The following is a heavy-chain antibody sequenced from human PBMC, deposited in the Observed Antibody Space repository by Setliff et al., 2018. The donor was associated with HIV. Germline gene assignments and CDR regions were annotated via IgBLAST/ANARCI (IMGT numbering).Heavy chain of an antibody. CDR2: AYHTGST. CDR3: ARSQPDTIFGVVTFDC. V-gene: IGHV4-4*02. D-gene: IGHD3-3*01. CDR1: GASDISYIW. J-gene: IGHJ4*02. Sequence: PSETLSLTCAVSGASDISYIWWSWVRQPPGKGLEWIGEAYHTGSTNLNPSLKSRVTISVDTSKNQLSLRLTSMAAADTAMYYCARSQPDTIFGVVTFDCWGQGKMVTVSS.